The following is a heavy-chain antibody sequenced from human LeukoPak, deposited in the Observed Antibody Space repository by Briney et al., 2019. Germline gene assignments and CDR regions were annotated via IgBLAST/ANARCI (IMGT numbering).Heavy chain of an antibody. D-gene: IGHD4-11*01. CDR2: LKTDGSRT. CDR1: GFTFNQYW. J-gene: IGHJ4*02. CDR3: SRDHPGSNSLDY. V-gene: IGHV3-74*01. Sequence: GGSLRLSCAASGFTFNQYWMHWVRQAPGAGLEWVSRLKTDGSRTNYADSVKGRFTISRDNARNTVYLQMNSLRAEDTAVYYCSRDHPGSNSLDYWGQGTLVADSS.